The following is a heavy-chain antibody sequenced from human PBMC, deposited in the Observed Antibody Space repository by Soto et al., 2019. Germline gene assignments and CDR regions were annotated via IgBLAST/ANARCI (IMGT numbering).Heavy chain of an antibody. D-gene: IGHD3-22*01. V-gene: IGHV4-38-2*01. Sequence: QVQLQESGPGLVKPSETLSLTCAVSGYSISSGYYWGWIRQPPGKGLEWIGSIYHSGSTYYNPSFKSRVTISVDTSKNQFSLKLSSETAADTAVYYCARVIVVISYFDYWGQGTLVTVSS. CDR2: IYHSGST. CDR1: GYSISSGYY. CDR3: ARVIVVISYFDY. J-gene: IGHJ4*02.